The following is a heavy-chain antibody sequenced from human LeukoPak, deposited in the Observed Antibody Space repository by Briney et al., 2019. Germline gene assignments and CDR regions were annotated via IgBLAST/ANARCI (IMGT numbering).Heavy chain of an antibody. CDR3: ARGDFSDNGDYVDAFDV. CDR1: GFTFNNYW. Sequence: GGSLRLSRAASGFTFNNYWMSWVRQAPGKGLQWVANIKEDGSARFYVDSVKGRFTVSRDNTKNSLYLQMNSLRVEDTAVYYCARGDFSDNGDYVDAFDVWGQGTLVTVSS. V-gene: IGHV3-7*01. CDR2: IKEDGSAR. J-gene: IGHJ3*01. D-gene: IGHD4-17*01.